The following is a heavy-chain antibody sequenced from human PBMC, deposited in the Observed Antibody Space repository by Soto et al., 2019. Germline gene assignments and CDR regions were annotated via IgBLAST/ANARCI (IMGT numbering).Heavy chain of an antibody. J-gene: IGHJ4*02. CDR1: GFTFSSYA. V-gene: IGHV3-23*01. Sequence: LRLSCAASGFTFSSYAMSWVRQAPGKGLEWVSAISGSGGSTYYADSVKGRFTISRDNSKNTLYLQMNSLRAEDTAVYYCAKVLRLRGYFDYWGQGTLVTVSS. D-gene: IGHD3-3*01. CDR2: ISGSGGST. CDR3: AKVLRLRGYFDY.